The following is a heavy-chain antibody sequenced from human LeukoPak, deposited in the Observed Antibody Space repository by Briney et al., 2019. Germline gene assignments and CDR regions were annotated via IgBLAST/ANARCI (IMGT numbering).Heavy chain of an antibody. D-gene: IGHD2-2*01. Sequence: PGGSLRLSCAASGFKFSSFAMSWVRQAPGKGLEWVSAISGSGGSTYYADSVKGRFTISRDNSKNTLYLQMNSLRAEDTAVYYCAKETCTSCYPGYYYYGMDVWGQGTTVTVSS. V-gene: IGHV3-23*01. CDR3: AKETCTSCYPGYYYYGMDV. CDR1: GFKFSSFA. CDR2: ISGSGGST. J-gene: IGHJ6*02.